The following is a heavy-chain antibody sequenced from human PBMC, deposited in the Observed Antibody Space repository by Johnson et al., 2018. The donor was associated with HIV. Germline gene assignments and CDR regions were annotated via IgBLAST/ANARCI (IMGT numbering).Heavy chain of an antibody. CDR2: INSDGTGT. Sequence: VQLVESGGGVVRPGGSLRLSCAVAGFRFDDYGMSWVRQGPGKGLVWVSRINSDGTGTSYADSVKGRFTVSRDNAKNTLYLQMNSLRAEDTAVYYCAKLRSGSYAVDAFDIWGQGTMVTVSS. CDR3: AKLRSGSYAVDAFDI. V-gene: IGHV3-20*04. J-gene: IGHJ3*02. D-gene: IGHD1-26*01. CDR1: GFRFDDYG.